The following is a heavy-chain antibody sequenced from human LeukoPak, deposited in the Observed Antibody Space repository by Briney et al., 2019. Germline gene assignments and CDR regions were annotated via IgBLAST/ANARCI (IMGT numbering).Heavy chain of an antibody. Sequence: GGSLRLSCAASGFTVSSNYMSWVRQAPGKGLEWVSVIYSGGSTYNADSVKGRFTISRDNSKNTLYLQMNSLRAEDTAVYYCARDRRVTMFGVVTRYFDYWCQGTLVTVSS. J-gene: IGHJ4*02. D-gene: IGHD3-3*01. CDR3: ARDRRVTMFGVVTRYFDY. CDR1: GFTVSSNY. CDR2: IYSGGST. V-gene: IGHV3-66*01.